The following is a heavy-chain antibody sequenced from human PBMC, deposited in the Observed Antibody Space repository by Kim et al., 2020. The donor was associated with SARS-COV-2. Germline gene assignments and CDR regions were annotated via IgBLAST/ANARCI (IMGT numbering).Heavy chain of an antibody. D-gene: IGHD1-26*01. CDR3: ARSYSGSYRLHY. CDR2: INHSGST. Sequence: SETLSLTCAVYGGSFSGYYWSWIRQPPGKGLEWIGEINHSGSTNYNPSLKSRVTISVDTSKNQFSLKLSSVTAADTAVYYCARSYSGSYRLHYWGQGTLVTVSS. V-gene: IGHV4-34*01. J-gene: IGHJ4*02. CDR1: GGSFSGYY.